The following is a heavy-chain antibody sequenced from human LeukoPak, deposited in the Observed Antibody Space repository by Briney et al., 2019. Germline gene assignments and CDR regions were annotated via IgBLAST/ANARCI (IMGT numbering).Heavy chain of an antibody. CDR3: AKVWVSEYYDSSGYYFDAFDI. J-gene: IGHJ3*02. Sequence: GGSLRLSCAASGFTFSSYAMSWVRQAPGKGLEWVSAISGSGGSTYYADSVKGRFTISRDNSKNTLYLRMNSLRAEDTAVYYCAKVWVSEYYDSSGYYFDAFDIWGQGTMVTVSS. CDR2: ISGSGGST. V-gene: IGHV3-23*01. D-gene: IGHD3-22*01. CDR1: GFTFSSYA.